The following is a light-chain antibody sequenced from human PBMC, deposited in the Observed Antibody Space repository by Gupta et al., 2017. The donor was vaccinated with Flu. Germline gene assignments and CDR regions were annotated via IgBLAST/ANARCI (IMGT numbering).Light chain of an antibody. CDR1: ESVIDRY. Sequence: EIVLTQSPGTLSLSPGERATLSCRASESVIDRYFAWFQQKPGQAPRLLIYGVSTRANGIPDRFSGSGSGTDFTLTSSRREPEDFAMYYWQQDGSSYTFGQGTKLEIK. CDR3: QQDGSSYT. V-gene: IGKV3-20*01. CDR2: GVS. J-gene: IGKJ2*01.